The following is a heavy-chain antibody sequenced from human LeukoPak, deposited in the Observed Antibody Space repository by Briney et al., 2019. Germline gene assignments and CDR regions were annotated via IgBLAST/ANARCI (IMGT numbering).Heavy chain of an antibody. V-gene: IGHV3-21*01. J-gene: IGHJ4*02. CDR2: ISSSSSYI. CDR1: GFTFSVYG. Sequence: GRSLRLSCAASGFTFSVYGMHWVRQAPGKGLEWVSSISSSSSYIYYADSVKGRFTISRDNAKNSLYLQMNSLRAEDTAVYYCARADQQYYFDYWGQGTLVTVSS. CDR3: ARADQQYYFDY. D-gene: IGHD4-11*01.